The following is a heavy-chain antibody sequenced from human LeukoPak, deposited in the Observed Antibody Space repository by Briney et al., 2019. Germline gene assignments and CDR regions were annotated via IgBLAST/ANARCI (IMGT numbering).Heavy chain of an antibody. D-gene: IGHD5-12*01. CDR3: ARGGSGYDSFYYYGMDV. CDR2: IYYTGSS. J-gene: IGHJ6*02. V-gene: IGHV4-59*01. Sequence: SPEPLSLTCTVFGGSISSYYWSWIRQAPGKGLEWIGYIYYTGSSTYNPSLKSRVTISVDTSKNQCSLKLSSVTAADTAVYYCARGGSGYDSFYYYGMDVWGQGTSVTVSS. CDR1: GGSISSYY.